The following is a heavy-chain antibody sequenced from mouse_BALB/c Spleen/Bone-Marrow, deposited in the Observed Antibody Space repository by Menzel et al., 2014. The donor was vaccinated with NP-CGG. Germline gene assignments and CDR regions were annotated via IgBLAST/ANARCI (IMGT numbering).Heavy chain of an antibody. V-gene: IGHV1-9*01. CDR2: ILPGSGST. CDR1: GYTFSNYW. CDR3: ARVIYWYFDV. Sequence: LVESGAELMKPGASVKIPCLATGYTFSNYWIEWIKQRPGHGLEWIGEILPGSGSTDYNENFKGKATFTADTSSNTAYMQLSSLTSADSAVYYCARVIYWYFDVWGAGTTVTISS. J-gene: IGHJ1*01.